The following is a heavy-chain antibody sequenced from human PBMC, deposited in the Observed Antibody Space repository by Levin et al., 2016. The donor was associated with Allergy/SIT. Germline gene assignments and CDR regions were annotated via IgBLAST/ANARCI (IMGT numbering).Heavy chain of an antibody. V-gene: IGHV3-43D*04. CDR2: ISWDGGNI. CDR3: AKNIRRGVEVGATFDF. CDR1: GFTFSSYA. Sequence: GESLKISCAASGFTFSSYAMSWVRQAPGKGLEWVSLISWDGGNIYYVDSVKGRFTISRDNSKNSLYLQMNSLRAEDTAFYYCAKNIRRGVEVGATFDFWGQGTLVTVSS. D-gene: IGHD1-26*01. J-gene: IGHJ4*02.